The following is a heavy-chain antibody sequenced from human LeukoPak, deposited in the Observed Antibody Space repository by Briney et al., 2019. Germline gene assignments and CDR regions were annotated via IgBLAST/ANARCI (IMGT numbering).Heavy chain of an antibody. D-gene: IGHD3-22*01. Sequence: ASVKVSCKASGYTFSSYGISWVRQAPGQGLEWMGWISGYNGKTNYAQKLRGRVTMTTDTSTTTAYMELRSLRSDDTAMYYCARDRSSGYPPDAFDIWGPGTMVTVSS. CDR1: GYTFSSYG. CDR3: ARDRSSGYPPDAFDI. CDR2: ISGYNGKT. V-gene: IGHV1-18*01. J-gene: IGHJ3*02.